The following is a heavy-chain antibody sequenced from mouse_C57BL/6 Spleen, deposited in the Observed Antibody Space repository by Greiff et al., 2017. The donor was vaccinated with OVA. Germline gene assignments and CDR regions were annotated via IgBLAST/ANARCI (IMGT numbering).Heavy chain of an antibody. CDR1: GFTFSDYG. CDR3: ASLGAYDYYYAMDY. V-gene: IGHV5-17*01. D-gene: IGHD2-4*01. J-gene: IGHJ4*01. CDR2: ISSDSSTI. Sequence: EVQRVESGGGLVKPGGSLKLSCAASGFTFSDYGMHWVRQAPEKGLEWVAYISSDSSTIYYADTVKGRFTISRDNAKNTLFLQMTSLTSEDTAMYYCASLGAYDYYYAMDYWGQGTSVTVSS.